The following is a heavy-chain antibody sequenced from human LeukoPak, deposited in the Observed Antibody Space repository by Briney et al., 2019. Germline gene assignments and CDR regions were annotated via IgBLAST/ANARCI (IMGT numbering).Heavy chain of an antibody. CDR3: AKPHYGSGYNS. Sequence: GGSLRLSCAASGFTSSSYAMSWVRQAPGKGLEWISAISGSGGSTYYADSVKGRFTISRDNSTNTLYLQMNSLRAEDTAVYHCAKPHYGSGYNSWGQGTLVTVSS. V-gene: IGHV3-23*01. CDR2: ISGSGGST. J-gene: IGHJ4*02. D-gene: IGHD3-3*02. CDR1: GFTSSSYA.